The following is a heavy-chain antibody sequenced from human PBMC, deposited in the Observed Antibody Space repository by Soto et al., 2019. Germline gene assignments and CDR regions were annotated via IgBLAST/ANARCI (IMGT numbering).Heavy chain of an antibody. CDR2: INAGKGNT. Sequence: QVQLVQSGAEVKKPGASVKVSCKASGYTFTSYAMHWVRQAPGQRLEWMGWINAGKGNTKYSQKFQGRVTITRDTSASTAYMELSSLRSEHTAVYYCARSIMLAGEYWGQGTLVTVSS. CDR1: GYTFTSYA. V-gene: IGHV1-3*01. D-gene: IGHD3-10*01. J-gene: IGHJ4*02. CDR3: ARSIMLAGEY.